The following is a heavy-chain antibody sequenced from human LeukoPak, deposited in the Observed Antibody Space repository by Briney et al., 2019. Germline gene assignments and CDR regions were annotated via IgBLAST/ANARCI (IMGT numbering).Heavy chain of an antibody. V-gene: IGHV3-30*04. D-gene: IGHD1-14*01. J-gene: IGHJ4*02. CDR3: ARDGPGKEDFDY. Sequence: GGSLRLSCAASGFTVTTYAVHWVRQAPGKGLEWVAVISNDERKKYYADSVKGRFTISRDISKNTVYLQMNSLRTGDTAVYYCARDGPGKEDFDYWGQGTLVSVSS. CDR1: GFTVTTYA. CDR2: ISNDERKK.